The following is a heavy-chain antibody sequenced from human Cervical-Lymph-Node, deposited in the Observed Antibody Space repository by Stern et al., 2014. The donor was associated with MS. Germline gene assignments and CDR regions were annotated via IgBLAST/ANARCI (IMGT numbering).Heavy chain of an antibody. Sequence: QVQLMQSWAEVKKPGSSVRVSCKTSGGTFSSFAISWVRQAPGQGLEWMGGIIPMFGTANYAQKFQGRVTISANDSTSTSYMEVSSLRSEDTAVYYCASSVGELTPEAVWGQGTTVTVFS. J-gene: IGHJ6*02. V-gene: IGHV1-69*01. CDR3: ASSVGELTPEAV. D-gene: IGHD3-10*01. CDR1: GGTFSSFA. CDR2: IIPMFGTA.